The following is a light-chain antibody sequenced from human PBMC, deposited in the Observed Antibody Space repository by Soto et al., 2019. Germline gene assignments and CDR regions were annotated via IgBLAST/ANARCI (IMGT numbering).Light chain of an antibody. V-gene: IGLV2-23*02. CDR1: SSDVGSYDL. Sequence: QSVLTQPASVSGSPGQSITISCTATSSDVGSYDLVSWYQQHPGKAPKLMIYEVSKRPSGVSNRFSGSKSGNTASLTNSGLQAEDEADYYCCSSAARTTSRVFGIGTKVTVL. J-gene: IGLJ1*01. CDR2: EVS. CDR3: CSSAARTTSRV.